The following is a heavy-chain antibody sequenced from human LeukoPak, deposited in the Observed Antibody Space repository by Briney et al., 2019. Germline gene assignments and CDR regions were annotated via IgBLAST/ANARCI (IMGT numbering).Heavy chain of an antibody. Sequence: PGGSLRLSCSASGFTFSSYAMHWVRQAPGKGLEYVSAISSNGGSTYYADSVKGRFTISRDNSKNTLYLQMSSLRAEDTAVYYCVKDFGIGALGAHFDYWGQGTLLTVSS. J-gene: IGHJ4*02. V-gene: IGHV3-64D*09. CDR2: ISSNGGST. CDR1: GFTFSSYA. CDR3: VKDFGIGALGAHFDY. D-gene: IGHD3-10*01.